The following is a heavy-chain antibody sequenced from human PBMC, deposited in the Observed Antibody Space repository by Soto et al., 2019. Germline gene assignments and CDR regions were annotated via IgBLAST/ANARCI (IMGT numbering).Heavy chain of an antibody. CDR1: GYTFTSYD. Sequence: ASVKVSCKASGYTFTSYDIYWVRQAPGQGLEWMGWMNPNTGNSGYAQKFQGRVTVTSDTSINTVHMELSSMRSEDTAVYYCARRAETNGWNGFGADKYYFDFWGQGTLVTVSS. D-gene: IGHD1-1*01. J-gene: IGHJ4*02. CDR3: ARRAETNGWNGFGADKYYFDF. V-gene: IGHV1-8*01. CDR2: MNPNTGNS.